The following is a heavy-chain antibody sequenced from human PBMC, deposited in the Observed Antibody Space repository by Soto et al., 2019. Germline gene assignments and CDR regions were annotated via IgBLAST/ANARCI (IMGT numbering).Heavy chain of an antibody. V-gene: IGHV4-39*01. CDR2: IYYSGST. Sequence: QLQLQESGPGLVKPSETLSLTCTVSGGSISSSSYYWGWIRQPPGKGLEWIGSIYYSGSTYYNPSHKSRVTISVDTSKNQFSLKLSSVTAADTAVYYCARPPRYCSGGSCYAYYFDYWGQGTLVTVSS. CDR3: ARPPRYCSGGSCYAYYFDY. CDR1: GGSISSSSYY. J-gene: IGHJ4*02. D-gene: IGHD2-15*01.